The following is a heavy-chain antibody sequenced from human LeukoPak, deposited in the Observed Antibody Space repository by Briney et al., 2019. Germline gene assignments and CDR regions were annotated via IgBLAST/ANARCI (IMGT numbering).Heavy chain of an antibody. CDR3: ARDAGATAS. V-gene: IGHV4-59*13. Sequence: SETLSLTCTVSGVSISTDYWTWVRQSPGKGLEWIGYIHYSGSTSYNPSLKSRVTISVDTSKNQFSLKLTSVTSADTAVYYCARDAGATASWGQGALVTVSS. CDR2: IHYSGST. D-gene: IGHD4/OR15-4a*01. J-gene: IGHJ5*02. CDR1: GVSISTDY.